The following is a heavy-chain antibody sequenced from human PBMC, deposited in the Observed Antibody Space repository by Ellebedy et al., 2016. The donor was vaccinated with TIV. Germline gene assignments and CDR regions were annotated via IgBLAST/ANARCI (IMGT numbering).Heavy chain of an antibody. V-gene: IGHV3-30*02. J-gene: IGHJ4*02. CDR1: GFTFSNFG. CDR2: IRYDGSNK. Sequence: GESLKISCAASGFTFSNFGMHWVRQAPGKGLEWVAFIRYDGSNKYYADSVKGRFTISRDNSKNSLYLQMTSLRAEDTAVYYCARKTRIDYWGQGTLVTVSS. CDR3: ARKTRIDY. D-gene: IGHD1-26*01.